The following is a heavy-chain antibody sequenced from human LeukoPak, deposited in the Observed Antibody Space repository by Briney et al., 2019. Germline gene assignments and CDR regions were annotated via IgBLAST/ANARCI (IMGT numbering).Heavy chain of an antibody. CDR1: GFTFSSYW. D-gene: IGHD3-22*01. J-gene: IGHJ4*02. V-gene: IGHV3-7*03. CDR2: IKQDGSEK. CDR3: ARAITYYYDSSGLYYFDY. Sequence: GGSLRLSCAASGFTFSSYWMSWVHQAPGKGLEWVANIKQDGSEKYYVDSVKGRFTISRDNAKNSLYLQMNSLRAEDTAVYYCARAITYYYDSSGLYYFDYWGQGTLVTVSS.